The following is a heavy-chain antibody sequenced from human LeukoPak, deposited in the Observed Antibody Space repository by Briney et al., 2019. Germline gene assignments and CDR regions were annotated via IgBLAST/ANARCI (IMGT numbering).Heavy chain of an antibody. Sequence: GASVKVSCKASGYTFTGYYMHWVRQAPGQGLEWMGWINPNSGGTNYAQKFQGRVTMTRDTSISTAYMELSSLRSDDTAVYYCARASAGYSSSWYVGWGQGTLVTVSS. CDR3: ARASAGYSSSWYVG. J-gene: IGHJ4*02. CDR2: INPNSGGT. CDR1: GYTFTGYY. D-gene: IGHD6-13*01. V-gene: IGHV1-2*02.